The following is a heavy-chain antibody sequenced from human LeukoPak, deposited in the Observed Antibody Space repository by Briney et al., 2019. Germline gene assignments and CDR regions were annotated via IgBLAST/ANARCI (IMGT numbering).Heavy chain of an antibody. V-gene: IGHV4-59*02. D-gene: IGHD4-17*01. CDR1: GGSVRSYY. CDR3: AREGAYRTYGDYSPFDF. CDR2: IYYSGST. J-gene: IGHJ5*01. Sequence: ASETLSLTCTVSGGSVRSYYCSWIRQPPGKGMEWIGFIYYSGSTNYNPSLKSRVTISLDTSKNQFSLRLNSVTAADTAVYYCAREGAYRTYGDYSPFDFWGQGTLVTVSS.